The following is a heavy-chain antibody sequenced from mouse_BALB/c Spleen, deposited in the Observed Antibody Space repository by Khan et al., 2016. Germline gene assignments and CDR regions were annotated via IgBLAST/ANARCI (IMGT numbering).Heavy chain of an antibody. Sequence: EVQLQESGPGLVKPSQSLSLTCTVTGYSITSDYAWNWIRQFPGNKLEWMGYISYSGSTSYNPSPKSRISITRDTSKNQFFLQLNSVTTEDTATYYCARGYYYGKGYFDYWGQGTTLTVSS. J-gene: IGHJ2*01. CDR2: ISYSGST. V-gene: IGHV3-2*02. CDR3: ARGYYYGKGYFDY. CDR1: GYSITSDYA. D-gene: IGHD1-1*01.